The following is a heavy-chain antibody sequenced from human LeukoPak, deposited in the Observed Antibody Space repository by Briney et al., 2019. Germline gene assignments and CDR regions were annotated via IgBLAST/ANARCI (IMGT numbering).Heavy chain of an antibody. V-gene: IGHV1-18*01. Sequence: GASVKVSCKASSYTFTSYGISWVRQAPGQGLEWMGWISAYNGNTNYAQKVQGGVTMTTDTSTSTAYMELRSLRSDDTAVYYCARARRLRFLEWTPDFDYWGQGTLVTVSS. CDR3: ARARRLRFLEWTPDFDY. CDR1: SYTFTSYG. J-gene: IGHJ4*02. CDR2: ISAYNGNT. D-gene: IGHD3-3*01.